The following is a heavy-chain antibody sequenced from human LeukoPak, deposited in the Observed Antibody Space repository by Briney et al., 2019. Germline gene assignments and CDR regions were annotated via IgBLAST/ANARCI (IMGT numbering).Heavy chain of an antibody. CDR1: GYSFTRYW. D-gene: IGHD3-22*01. Sequence: HGESLKISCKGSGYSFTRYWIGWVRQMPGKGLEWMGIIYPGDSDTRYSPPFQGQVTMSVDKSITTAYLQWNSLKASDTAMYYCARLTIEVTDTARKNWFDPWGQGTLVTVSS. CDR2: IYPGDSDT. CDR3: ARLTIEVTDTARKNWFDP. J-gene: IGHJ5*02. V-gene: IGHV5-51*01.